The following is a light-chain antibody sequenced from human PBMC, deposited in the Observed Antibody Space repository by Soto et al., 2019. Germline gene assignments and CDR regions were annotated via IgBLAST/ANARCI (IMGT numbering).Light chain of an antibody. CDR3: QQYGSSIIT. CDR2: GAS. J-gene: IGKJ5*01. V-gene: IGKV3-20*01. CDR1: QSVSSSY. Sequence: EIALTQSPGTLPLSPGERATLSCRASQSVSSSYLAWYQQKPGQAPRLLIYGASSRATGIPDRFSGSGSGTDFTLTISRLEPEDFAVYYCQQYGSSIITFGQGTRLEIK.